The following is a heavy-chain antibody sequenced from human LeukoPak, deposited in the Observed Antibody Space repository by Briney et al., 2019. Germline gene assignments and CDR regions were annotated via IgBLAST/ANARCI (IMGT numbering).Heavy chain of an antibody. V-gene: IGHV4-39*01. CDR2: IYYSGST. D-gene: IGHD5-12*01. Sequence: SQTLSLTCTVSGGSISSSSYYWGWIRQPPGKGLEWIGSIYYSGSTYYNPSLKSRVTISVDTSKNQFSLKLSSVTAADTAVYYCARLSSATRSYWGQGTLVTVSS. J-gene: IGHJ4*02. CDR1: GGSISSSSYY. CDR3: ARLSSATRSY.